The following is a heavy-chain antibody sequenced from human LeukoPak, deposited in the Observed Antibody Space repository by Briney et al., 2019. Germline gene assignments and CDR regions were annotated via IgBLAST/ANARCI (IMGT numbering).Heavy chain of an antibody. CDR2: IYGSGST. V-gene: IGHV4-59*01. D-gene: IGHD1-1*01. CDR1: GGSISSYY. CDR3: TREGTSGTHLNWFDP. Sequence: SETLSLTCTVSGGSISSYYWSWIRQPPGKGLEWIGHIYGSGSTNYNPSLKSRVTLSVDTSKNQFSLKLSSVTAADTAVYYCTREGTSGTHLNWFDPWGQGTLVTVSS. J-gene: IGHJ5*02.